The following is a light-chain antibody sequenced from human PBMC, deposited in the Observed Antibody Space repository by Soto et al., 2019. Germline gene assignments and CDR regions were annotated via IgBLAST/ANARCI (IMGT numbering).Light chain of an antibody. CDR2: DVR. CDR1: RSHVGGYNY. V-gene: IGLV2-14*01. CDR3: SSYTTSSTKV. J-gene: IGLJ1*01. Sequence: QSALTQPPSVSGSPGQSITISCTGTRSHVGGYNYVSWYQQHPGKAPKLMIYDVRNRPSGVSNRFSGSKSGNTASLTISGLQAEDEADYYCSSYTTSSTKVFGTGTKLTVL.